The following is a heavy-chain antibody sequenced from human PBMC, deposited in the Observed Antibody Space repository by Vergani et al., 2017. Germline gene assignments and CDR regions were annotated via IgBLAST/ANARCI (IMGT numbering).Heavy chain of an antibody. Sequence: EVQLLESGGGLVQPGGSLRLSCAASGFTFSSYAMSWVRQAPGKGLEWVSVISGSGDSTYYADSVKGRLTISRDNSKNTLYLQMNSLRAEDTAVYYCAKDGISVGMLPVAKGLWQWQQRAPGNYYYYMDVWGKGTTVTVSS. CDR1: GFTFSSYA. V-gene: IGHV3-23*01. CDR3: AKDGISVGMLPVAKGLWQWQQRAPGNYYYYMDV. CDR2: ISGSGDST. D-gene: IGHD2-2*01. J-gene: IGHJ6*03.